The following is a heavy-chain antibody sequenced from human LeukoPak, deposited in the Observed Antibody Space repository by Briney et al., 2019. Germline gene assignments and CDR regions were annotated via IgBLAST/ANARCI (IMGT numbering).Heavy chain of an antibody. V-gene: IGHV3-23*01. D-gene: IGHD4-11*01. CDR1: GFTFTTYA. CDR3: ANGGTITYYFDY. J-gene: IGHJ4*02. CDR2: ISSSGGST. Sequence: PGGSLRLSCAASGFTFTTYAMSWVRQAPEKGLEWVSSISSSGGSTDYADSVKGRFTISRDNSRNTLYLQMNSLRAEDTAVYYCANGGTITYYFDYWGQGTLVTVSS.